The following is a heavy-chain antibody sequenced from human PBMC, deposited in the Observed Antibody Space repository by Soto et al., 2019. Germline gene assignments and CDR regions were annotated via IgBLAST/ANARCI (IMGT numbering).Heavy chain of an antibody. V-gene: IGHV4-59*11. CDR3: ARHKNSWNYDY. CDR1: GGSIRGHY. J-gene: IGHJ4*02. Sequence: PSETLSLTCTVSGGSIRGHYWGWIRQPPGKGLEWIGYMYFSGSTNYNPSLKSRVTISVDTSKNQLSLKLNSVTAADTAVYYCARHKNSWNYDYWGQGPPVTVSS. CDR2: MYFSGST. D-gene: IGHD1-7*01.